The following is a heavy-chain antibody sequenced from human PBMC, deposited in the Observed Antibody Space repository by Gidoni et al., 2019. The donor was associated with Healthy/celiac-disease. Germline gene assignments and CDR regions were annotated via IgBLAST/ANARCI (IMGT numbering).Heavy chain of an antibody. V-gene: IGHV7-4-1*02. Sequence: QVQLVQSGSELKKPGASVKVSCKASGYTFTSYAMNWVRQAPGQGLEWMGWINTNTGNPTYAQGFTGRFVFSLDTSVSTAYLQISSLKAEDTAVYYCARLGLRYCSSTSCHYYYYYMDVWGKGTTVTVSS. CDR1: GYTFTSYA. D-gene: IGHD2-2*01. CDR2: INTNTGNP. CDR3: ARLGLRYCSSTSCHYYYYYMDV. J-gene: IGHJ6*03.